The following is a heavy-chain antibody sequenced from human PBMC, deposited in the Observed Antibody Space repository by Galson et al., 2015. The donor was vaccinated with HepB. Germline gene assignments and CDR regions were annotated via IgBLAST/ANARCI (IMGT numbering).Heavy chain of an antibody. CDR2: INPNSGGT. Sequence: VRQAPGHGLEWMGRINPNSGGTNYAQKFQGRVTMTRDTSISTAYMELSRLRSDDTAVYYCARGGGYYDSSGYTDYWGQGTLVTVSS. J-gene: IGHJ4*02. CDR3: ARGGGYYDSSGYTDY. D-gene: IGHD3-22*01. V-gene: IGHV1-2*06.